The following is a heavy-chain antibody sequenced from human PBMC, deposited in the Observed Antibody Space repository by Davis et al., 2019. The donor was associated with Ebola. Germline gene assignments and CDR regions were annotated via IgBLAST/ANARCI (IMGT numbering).Heavy chain of an antibody. J-gene: IGHJ4*02. V-gene: IGHV5-51*01. CDR1: GFTFTRYW. D-gene: IGHD3-10*01. CDR3: ARHVALRGETFDY. CDR2: IYPGDSDT. Sequence: GESLKISCKGSGFTFTRYWIGWVRQMPGKGLEWMGIIYPGDSDTRYSPSFQGQVTISADKSISTAYLQWSSLKASDTAMYYCARHVALRGETFDYWGQGTLVTVSS.